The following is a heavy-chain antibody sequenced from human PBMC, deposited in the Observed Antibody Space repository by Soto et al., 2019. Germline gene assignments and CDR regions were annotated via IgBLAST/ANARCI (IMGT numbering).Heavy chain of an antibody. D-gene: IGHD3-9*01. CDR1: GFSFSNSA. V-gene: IGHV3-23*01. J-gene: IGHJ4*02. Sequence: EVQLLESGGGLVQPGGSLRLSCAVSGFSFSNSAMTWVRQAPGKGLEWVSGISGSGDITYNTDSVKGRFAISRDTSKNVVYVQRRSLRAEDTAVYYCAQVPQWVLRYHDWFFDYWGQGTLVTVSS. CDR3: AQVPQWVLRYHDWFFDY. CDR2: ISGSGDIT.